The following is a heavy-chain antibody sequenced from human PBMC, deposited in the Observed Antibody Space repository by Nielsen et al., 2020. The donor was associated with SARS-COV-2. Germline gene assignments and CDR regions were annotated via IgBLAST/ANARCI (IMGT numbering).Heavy chain of an antibody. CDR1: GFIFRAYG. J-gene: IGHJ4*02. D-gene: IGHD3-22*01. V-gene: IGHV3-30*02. CDR2: IWYDGSDK. CDR3: AKAQAYDSSGYYSITYYFDY. Sequence: GESLKISCTASGFIFRAYGMHWVRQAPGKGLEWVAIIWYDGSDKYYADSVKGRFTISRDNAKSSLYLQMNSLRAEDTALYYCAKAQAYDSSGYYSITYYFDYWGQGTLVTVSS.